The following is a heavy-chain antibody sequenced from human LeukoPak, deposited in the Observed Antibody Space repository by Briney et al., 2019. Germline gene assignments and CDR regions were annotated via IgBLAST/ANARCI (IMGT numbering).Heavy chain of an antibody. CDR1: GGSISSYY. CDR3: ARSWRDGYNYYFDY. Sequence: PSETLSLTCTVSGGSISSYYWSWIRQPAGKGLEWIGRIYTSGSTNYNPSLKSRVTISVDTSKNQFSLKLSSVTAADTAVYYCARSWRDGYNYYFDYWGQGTLVTVSS. D-gene: IGHD5-24*01. V-gene: IGHV4-4*07. J-gene: IGHJ4*02. CDR2: IYTSGST.